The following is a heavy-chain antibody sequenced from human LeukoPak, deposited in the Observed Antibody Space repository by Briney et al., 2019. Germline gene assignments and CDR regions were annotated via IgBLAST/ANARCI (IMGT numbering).Heavy chain of an antibody. CDR2: ISNGGGST. CDR3: ARVSYYGSGSYYTLGY. V-gene: IGHV3-23*01. CDR1: GFTFSSYA. Sequence: GGSLRLSCAASGFTFSSYAMSWVRQAPGRGLQWVSAISNGGGSTYYADSVKGRFTISRDNSKNTLYLQMNSLRAEDTAVYYCARVSYYGSGSYYTLGYWGQGTLVTVSS. J-gene: IGHJ4*02. D-gene: IGHD3-10*01.